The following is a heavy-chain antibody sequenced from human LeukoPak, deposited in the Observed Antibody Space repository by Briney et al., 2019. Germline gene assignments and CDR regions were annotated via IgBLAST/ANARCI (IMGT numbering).Heavy chain of an antibody. D-gene: IGHD3-10*01. V-gene: IGHV1-18*03. CDR1: GYTFTSYG. J-gene: IGHJ6*02. CDR2: ISAYNGNT. Sequence: ASVKVSCKASGYTFTSYGISWVRQAPGQGLEWMGWISAYNGNTNYAQKLQGRVTMTTDTSTSTAYMELRSLRSDDMAVYYCARDRSGVLLWFGEAIHYYYYYGMDVWGQGTTVTVSS. CDR3: ARDRSGVLLWFGEAIHYYYYYGMDV.